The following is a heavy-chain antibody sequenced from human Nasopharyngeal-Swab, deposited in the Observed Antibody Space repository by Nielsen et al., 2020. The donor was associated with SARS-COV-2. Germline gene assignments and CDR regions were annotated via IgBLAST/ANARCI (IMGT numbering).Heavy chain of an antibody. CDR3: ARVSRVMDYYDSSGYPDY. Sequence: SETLSLTCAVSGGSISSGGYYWSWIRQPPGKGLEWIGYIYYSGSTYYNPSIKSRVTISVDTSKNQFSLKLSSVTAADTAVYYCARVSRVMDYYDSSGYPDYWGQGTLVTVSS. CDR2: IYYSGST. V-gene: IGHV4-30-4*01. D-gene: IGHD3-22*01. CDR1: GGSISSGGYY. J-gene: IGHJ4*02.